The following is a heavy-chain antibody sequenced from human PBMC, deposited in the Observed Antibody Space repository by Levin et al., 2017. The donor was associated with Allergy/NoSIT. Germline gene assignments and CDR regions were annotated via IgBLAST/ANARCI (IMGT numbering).Heavy chain of an antibody. CDR3: AKDSSLRFLEWFPTIDY. CDR2: ISYDGSNK. D-gene: IGHD3-3*01. V-gene: IGHV3-30*18. J-gene: IGHJ4*02. Sequence: GGSLRLSCAASGFTFSSYGMHWVRQAPGKGLEWVAVISYDGSNKYYADSVKGRFTISRDNSKNTLYLQMNSLRAEDTAVYYCAKDSSLRFLEWFPTIDYWGQGTLVTVSS. CDR1: GFTFSSYG.